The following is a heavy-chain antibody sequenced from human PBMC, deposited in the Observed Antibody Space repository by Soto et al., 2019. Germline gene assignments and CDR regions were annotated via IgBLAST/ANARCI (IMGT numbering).Heavy chain of an antibody. V-gene: IGHV4-34*01. CDR2: INHSGST. J-gene: IGHJ4*02. Sequence: QVQLQQWGAGLLKPSETLSLTCAVYGGSXSXXXXXXIRQPPGTGLEWIGEINHSGSTNYNPSLXXXXXXXXXXXXXXXXXXXXXXXAXXXXXXXCARDKITGLFDYWGQGTLVTVSS. CDR1: GGSXSXXX. D-gene: IGHD2-8*02. CDR3: ARDKITGLFDY.